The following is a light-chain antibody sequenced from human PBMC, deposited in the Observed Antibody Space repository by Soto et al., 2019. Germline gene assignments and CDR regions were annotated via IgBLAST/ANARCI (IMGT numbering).Light chain of an antibody. Sequence: QSVLTQPPSVSGAPGQRVTISCTGNASNIGAGYEVHWYQQPPGKAPKLLISGHNIRPSGVPDRFFGSKSGTSASLAINGLQAEDEADYYCQSYDISLSGSGVFGGGTKVPS. CDR1: ASNIGAGYE. J-gene: IGLJ3*02. V-gene: IGLV1-40*01. CDR2: GHN. CDR3: QSYDISLSGSGV.